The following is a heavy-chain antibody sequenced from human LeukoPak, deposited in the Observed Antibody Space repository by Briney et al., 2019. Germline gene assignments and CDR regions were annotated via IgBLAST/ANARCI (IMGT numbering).Heavy chain of an antibody. V-gene: IGHV4-59*01. D-gene: IGHD4-23*01. J-gene: IGHJ6*02. CDR1: GGSISSYY. CDR3: ARSYDYGGNAAKDYYYYGMDV. Sequence: PSETLSRTCTVSGGSISSYYWSWIRQPPGKGLEWIGYIYYSGSTNYNPSLKSRVTISVDTSKNQFSLKLSSVTAADTAVYYCARSYDYGGNAAKDYYYYGMDVWGQGTTVTVSS. CDR2: IYYSGST.